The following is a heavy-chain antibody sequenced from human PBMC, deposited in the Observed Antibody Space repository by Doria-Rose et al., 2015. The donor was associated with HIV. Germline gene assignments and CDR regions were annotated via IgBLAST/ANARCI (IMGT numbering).Heavy chain of an antibody. CDR2: HNHSGST. V-gene: IGHV4-34*01. Sequence: PSSTLSLPCAFFCVSFLLSSFLFLLPPPLKPLYRIGAHNHSGSTSYKTSLKSRVTISLDTSEDLFSRKLSSVTAADTAVYYCARGLLRGGWNDMDYYYGMDVWGQGTTVTVSS. CDR3: ARGLLRGGWNDMDYYYGMDV. D-gene: IGHD1-1*01. J-gene: IGHJ6*02. CDR1: CVSFLLSS.